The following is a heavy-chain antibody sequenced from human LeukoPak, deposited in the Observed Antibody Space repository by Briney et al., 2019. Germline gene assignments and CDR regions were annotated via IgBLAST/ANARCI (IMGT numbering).Heavy chain of an antibody. CDR2: IYYSGST. Sequence: SQTLSLTCTVSGGSISSGDYYWSWIRQPPGKGLEWIGYIYYSGSTYYNPSLKSRVTISVDTFKNQFSLKLSSVTAADTAVYYCARAGSGELLDYAFDIWGQGTMVTVSS. V-gene: IGHV4-30-4*01. CDR3: ARAGSGELLDYAFDI. CDR1: GGSISSGDYY. D-gene: IGHD3-10*01. J-gene: IGHJ3*02.